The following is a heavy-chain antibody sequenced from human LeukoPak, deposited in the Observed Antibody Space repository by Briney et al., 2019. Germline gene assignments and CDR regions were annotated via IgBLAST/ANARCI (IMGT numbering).Heavy chain of an antibody. Sequence: SGGSLRLSCAASGFTFSSYAMGWVRQAPGKGLEWVSAISGSGGSTYYADSVKGRFTISRDNSKNTLYLQMNSLRAEDTAVYYCAKGAELWFDFGYWGQGTLVTVSS. J-gene: IGHJ4*02. CDR2: ISGSGGST. CDR3: AKGAELWFDFGY. CDR1: GFTFSSYA. V-gene: IGHV3-23*01. D-gene: IGHD3-10*01.